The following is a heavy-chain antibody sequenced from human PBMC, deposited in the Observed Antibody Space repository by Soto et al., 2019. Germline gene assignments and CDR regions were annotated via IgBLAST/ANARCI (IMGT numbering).Heavy chain of an antibody. D-gene: IGHD2-21*01. CDR3: TSIIPVSWLDP. V-gene: IGHV4-30-2*01. CDR2: ICRSGTT. J-gene: IGHJ5*02. CDR1: GGSISSGGYC. Sequence: SETLSLTCAVSGGSISSGGYCWSWIRQPPGKGLEWIGYICRSGTTYYNPSLKSRVTISVDMSKNQFSLKLNSVSAADTAVYYCTSIIPVSWLDPWGPGLLVTVCS.